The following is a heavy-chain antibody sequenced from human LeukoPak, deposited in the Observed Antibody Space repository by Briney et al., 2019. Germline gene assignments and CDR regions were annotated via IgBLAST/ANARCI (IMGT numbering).Heavy chain of an antibody. Sequence: GGSLRLSCAASGFTFSSYAMHWVRQAPGKGLEWVAVISYDGSNKYYADSVKGRFTISRDNSKNTLYLQMNSLRAEDTAVYYCAELGTDYGDYVVDYWGQGTLVTVSS. D-gene: IGHD4-17*01. CDR1: GFTFSSYA. V-gene: IGHV3-30*04. CDR2: ISYDGSNK. CDR3: AELGTDYGDYVVDY. J-gene: IGHJ4*02.